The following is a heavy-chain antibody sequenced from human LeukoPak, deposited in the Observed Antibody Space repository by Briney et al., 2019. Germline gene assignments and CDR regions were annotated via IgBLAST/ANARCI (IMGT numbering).Heavy chain of an antibody. J-gene: IGHJ4*02. D-gene: IGHD5-24*01. CDR2: IKSKTDGGTA. CDR1: GFTFSNAW. V-gene: IGHV3-15*01. Sequence: GGSLRLSCAASGFTFSNAWMGWVRQAPGKGLEWVGRIKSKTDGGTADYAAPVKGRFTISRDDSKNTLYLQMNSLKTEDTAVYYCTTDGYMLGYYFDYWGQGTLVTVSS. CDR3: TTDGYMLGYYFDY.